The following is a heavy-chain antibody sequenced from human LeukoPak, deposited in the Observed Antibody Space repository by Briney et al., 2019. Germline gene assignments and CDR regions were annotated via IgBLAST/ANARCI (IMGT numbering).Heavy chain of an antibody. J-gene: IGHJ4*02. CDR2: INHSGST. D-gene: IGHD6-13*01. CDR3: ARSGYSSSWYRRSYFDY. CDR1: GGSFSGYY. V-gene: IGHV4-34*01. Sequence: SETLSLTCAVYGGSFSGYYWSWIRQPPGKGLEWIGEINHSGSTNYNPSLKSRVTISVDTSKNQFSLKLSSVTAADTAVYYCARSGYSSSWYRRSYFDYWGQETLVTVSS.